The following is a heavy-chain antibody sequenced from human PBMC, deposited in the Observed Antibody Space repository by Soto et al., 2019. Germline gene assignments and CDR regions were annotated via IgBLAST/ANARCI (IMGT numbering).Heavy chain of an antibody. V-gene: IGHV3-9*01. Sequence: EVQLVESGGGSVQPGRSLRLSCAASGFSFDDYGMHWVRQGPGKGLEWVSGISWNSGDIYYADSVKGRFTISRDNAKRSLYLQMISLRTQDTALYYCAKGNYLGRDGPFDYWGQGILVTVSS. J-gene: IGHJ4*02. CDR3: AKGNYLGRDGPFDY. CDR2: ISWNSGDI. CDR1: GFSFDDYG. D-gene: IGHD3-10*01.